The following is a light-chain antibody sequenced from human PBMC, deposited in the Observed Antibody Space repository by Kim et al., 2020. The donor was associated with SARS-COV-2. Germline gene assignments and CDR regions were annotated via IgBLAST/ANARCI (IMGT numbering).Light chain of an antibody. CDR1: ISNIGAGYD. Sequence: QRVTISGTGSISNIGAGYDVHWYQQLPATAPKLLIYGNSNRPSGVPDRFSGSKSDTSASLAITGLQAEDEADYYCQSYDNSLIGYVFGSGTKVTVL. CDR2: GNS. J-gene: IGLJ1*01. V-gene: IGLV1-40*01. CDR3: QSYDNSLIGYV.